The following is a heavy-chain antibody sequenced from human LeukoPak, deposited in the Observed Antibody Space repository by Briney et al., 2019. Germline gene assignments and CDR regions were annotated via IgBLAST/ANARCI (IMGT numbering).Heavy chain of an antibody. Sequence: GGSLRLSCAASGFTFSSYSMNWVRQAPGKGLEWVSVIYSGGRTYYADSVKGRFTISRDNSKNTLYLQMNSLRAEDTAVYYCARDWGGSPLAWFDPWGQGTLVTVSS. J-gene: IGHJ5*02. V-gene: IGHV3-66*01. CDR2: IYSGGRT. CDR3: ARDWGGSPLAWFDP. D-gene: IGHD1-26*01. CDR1: GFTFSSYS.